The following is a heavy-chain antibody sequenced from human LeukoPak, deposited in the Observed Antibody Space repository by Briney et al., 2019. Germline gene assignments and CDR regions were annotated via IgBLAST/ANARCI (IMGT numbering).Heavy chain of an antibody. Sequence: ASVKVSCKASGYTFTSYAMHWVRQAPGQRLEWMGWINAGNGNTKYSQKFQGRVTITRDTSASTAYMELSSLRSEDTAVYYCARGLGVRGVIRYYYGMDVWGQGTTVTVSS. J-gene: IGHJ6*02. CDR2: INAGNGNT. V-gene: IGHV1-3*01. CDR1: GYTFTSYA. CDR3: ARGLGVRGVIRYYYGMDV. D-gene: IGHD3-10*01.